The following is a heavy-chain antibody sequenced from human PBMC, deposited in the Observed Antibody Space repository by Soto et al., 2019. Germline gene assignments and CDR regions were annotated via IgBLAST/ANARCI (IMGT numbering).Heavy chain of an antibody. V-gene: IGHV5-51*01. CDR3: ARQGVTYGPDY. Sequence: PGESLKISCKGSGYSFTTYWDGWVRQMPGKGLEWMGIIYPSDSDARYSPSFQGQVTISVDNSINTAYLQWSSLKASDTAMYYCARQGVTYGPDYWGQGTQVTVSS. J-gene: IGHJ4*02. D-gene: IGHD4-17*01. CDR1: GYSFTTYW. CDR2: IYPSDSDA.